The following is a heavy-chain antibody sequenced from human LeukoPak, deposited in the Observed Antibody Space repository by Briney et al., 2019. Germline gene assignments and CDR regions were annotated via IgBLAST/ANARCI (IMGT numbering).Heavy chain of an antibody. V-gene: IGHV3-30-3*01. CDR3: AKAMPGIAAAAPDY. J-gene: IGHJ4*02. D-gene: IGHD6-13*01. Sequence: GRSLRLSCAASGCTFSNYAMHWVRQAPGKGLEWVAVISYDENNKYYADSVKGRFTISRDNSKNTLYLQMNSLRPEDTAVYYCAKAMPGIAAAAPDYWGQGTLVTVSS. CDR1: GCTFSNYA. CDR2: ISYDENNK.